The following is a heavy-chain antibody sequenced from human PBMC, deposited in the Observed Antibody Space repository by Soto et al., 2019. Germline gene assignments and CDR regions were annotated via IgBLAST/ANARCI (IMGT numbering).Heavy chain of an antibody. CDR1: WVTFWNHS. J-gene: IGHJ3*02. CDR3: ASALGWSAYPHHDPLAI. Sequence: GALRHSCVAPWVTFWNHSMSWGPQAPGKGLEWVSAISGSGGSTYYTDSVKGRFTISRDNSKNTLYLQMNSLRAEDSAVYYCASALGWSAYPHHDPLAICGQGTMVTVSS. D-gene: IGHD3-3*01. CDR2: ISGSGGST. V-gene: IGHV3-23*01.